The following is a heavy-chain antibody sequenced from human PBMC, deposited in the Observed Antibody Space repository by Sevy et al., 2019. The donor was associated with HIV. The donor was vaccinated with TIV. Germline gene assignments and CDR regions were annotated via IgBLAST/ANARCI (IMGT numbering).Heavy chain of an antibody. D-gene: IGHD1-26*01. CDR1: GFSFSNYA. Sequence: GGSLRLSCAASGFSFSNYAMHWVRQSPGKGLEWVAMISYDGINKDYADSVKGRFTLSRDNSKNTLFLQMNSLRAEDTALYYWARDLPPLRPWELSRGSDYWGQGTLVTVSS. J-gene: IGHJ4*02. V-gene: IGHV3-30*04. CDR3: ARDLPPLRPWELSRGSDY. CDR2: ISYDGINK.